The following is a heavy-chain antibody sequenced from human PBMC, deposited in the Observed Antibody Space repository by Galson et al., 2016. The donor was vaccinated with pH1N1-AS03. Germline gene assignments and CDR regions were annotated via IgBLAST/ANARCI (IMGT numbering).Heavy chain of an antibody. CDR2: IYWDGDK. CDR3: ARTAGWLPDF. Sequence: PALVKPTQTLTLTCTFSGFALRTTGEGVGWVRQPPGKALEWLALIYWDGDKTYTPSLKSRLSITKGTSIYQVVLTMTNMDPVDTATYYCARTAGWLPDFWGQGTTVTVSS. J-gene: IGHJ6*02. D-gene: IGHD3-9*01. CDR1: GFALRTTGEG. V-gene: IGHV2-5*02.